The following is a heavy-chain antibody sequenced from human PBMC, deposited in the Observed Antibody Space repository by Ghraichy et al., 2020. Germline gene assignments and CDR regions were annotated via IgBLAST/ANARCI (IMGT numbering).Heavy chain of an antibody. CDR2: MFYTGST. Sequence: SETLSLSCSVSGASVTSDPNYWTWVRQPPGKGLEWVGYMFYTGSTTYNPSLQRRVSISADTSKNHFSLNLRSATAADTAVYYCARARAGGGYLDIWGQGTMVTVSS. V-gene: IGHV4-61*03. CDR1: GASVTSDPNY. D-gene: IGHD3-16*02. J-gene: IGHJ3*02. CDR3: ARARAGGGYLDI.